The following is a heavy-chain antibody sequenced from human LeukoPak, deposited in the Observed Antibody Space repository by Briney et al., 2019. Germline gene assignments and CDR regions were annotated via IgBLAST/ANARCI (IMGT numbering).Heavy chain of an antibody. J-gene: IGHJ4*02. D-gene: IGHD4-17*01. CDR3: ATHMTTVPY. CDR1: GFTFSSYG. CDR2: ISYDGSNK. V-gene: IGHV3-30*03. Sequence: GGSLRLSCAASGFTFSSYGMHWVRQAPGKGLEWVAVISYDGSNKYYADSVKGRFTISRDNSKNTLYLQMNSLRAEDTAVYYCATHMTTVPYWGQGTLVTVSS.